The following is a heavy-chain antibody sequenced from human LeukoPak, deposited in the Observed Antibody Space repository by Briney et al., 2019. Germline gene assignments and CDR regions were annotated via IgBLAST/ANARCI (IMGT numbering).Heavy chain of an antibody. J-gene: IGHJ4*02. CDR1: GGTXSSYA. Sequence: ASLKVSCKASGGTXSSYAISWVRQAPGQGLEWMGGIIPIFGTANYAQKFQGRVTITADESTSTAYMELSSLRSEDTAVYYCARNYYGSGSQYYFDYWGQGTLVTVSS. V-gene: IGHV1-69*13. CDR3: ARNYYGSGSQYYFDY. D-gene: IGHD3-10*01. CDR2: IIPIFGTA.